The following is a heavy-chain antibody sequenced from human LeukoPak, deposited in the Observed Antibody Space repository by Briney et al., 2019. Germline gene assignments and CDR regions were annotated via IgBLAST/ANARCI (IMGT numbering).Heavy chain of an antibody. V-gene: IGHV1-2*02. CDR3: ARANFLSCSSTSGLFDY. CDR2: INPVSDGT. CDR1: EYTFTDYY. J-gene: IGHJ4*02. Sequence: ASVKVSCKASEYTFTDYYLHWVRQAPGQGFEWMGWINPVSDGTNYVQKFQGRVTMTRDTSISTAYMELSRLRSDDTAVYYCARANFLSCSSTSGLFDYWGQGTLVTVSS. D-gene: IGHD2-2*01.